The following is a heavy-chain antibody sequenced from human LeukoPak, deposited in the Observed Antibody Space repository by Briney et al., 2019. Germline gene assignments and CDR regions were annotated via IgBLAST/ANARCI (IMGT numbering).Heavy chain of an antibody. Sequence: GGSLRLSCAASGFTFSTYAMSWVRQAPGKGLEWVSATSGSGGNTYYADSVKGRFTISRGNSKNALYLQMNSLRAEDTAVYYCAKALYGMDVWGQGTTVTVSS. CDR2: TSGSGGNT. J-gene: IGHJ6*02. CDR1: GFTFSTYA. V-gene: IGHV3-23*01. CDR3: AKALYGMDV.